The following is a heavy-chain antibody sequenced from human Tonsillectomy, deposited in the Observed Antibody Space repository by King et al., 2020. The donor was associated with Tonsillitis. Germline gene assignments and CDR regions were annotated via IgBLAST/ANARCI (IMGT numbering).Heavy chain of an antibody. V-gene: IGHV3-9*01. CDR3: AKDVHSSGWYPLLVDV. CDR2: VSGNSGSI. Sequence: VQLVESGGGVVQPGRSLRLSCTASGFSFEDYGMHWVRQATGKGLEWVSGVSGNSGSICYADSVKGRFTISRDNAKNSLYLQMNSLRAEDTALYYCAKDVHSSGWYPLLVDVWGQGTTVTVSS. J-gene: IGHJ6*02. CDR1: GFSFEDYG. D-gene: IGHD6-19*01.